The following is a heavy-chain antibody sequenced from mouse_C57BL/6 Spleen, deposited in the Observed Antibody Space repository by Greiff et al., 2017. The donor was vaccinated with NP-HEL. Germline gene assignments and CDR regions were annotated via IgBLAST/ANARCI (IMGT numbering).Heavy chain of an antibody. J-gene: IGHJ2*01. CDR3: ARLGYYGSPDY. V-gene: IGHV1-59*01. Sequence: VQLQQPGAELVRPGTSVKLSCEASGYTFTSYWMHWVKQRPGQGLEWIGVIDPSDSYTNYNQKFKGKATLTVDTSSSTAYMQLSSLTSEDSAVYYCARLGYYGSPDYWGQGTTLTVSS. D-gene: IGHD1-1*01. CDR2: IDPSDSYT. CDR1: GYTFTSYW.